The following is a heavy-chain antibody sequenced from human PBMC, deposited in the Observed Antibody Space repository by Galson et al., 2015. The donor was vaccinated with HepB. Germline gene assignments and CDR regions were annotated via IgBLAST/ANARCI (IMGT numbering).Heavy chain of an antibody. V-gene: IGHV6-1*01. D-gene: IGHD6-19*01. Sequence: CAISGDSVSTNSATWNWIRQSPSRGLEWLGRTYYRSKWFNDYAVSVKSRITINPDTSKNQFSLQLNSVTPEDTAVYYCARGIGSGWNFDCWGQGTLVTVS. J-gene: IGHJ4*02. CDR2: TYYRSKWFN. CDR1: GDSVSTNSAT. CDR3: ARGIGSGWNFDC.